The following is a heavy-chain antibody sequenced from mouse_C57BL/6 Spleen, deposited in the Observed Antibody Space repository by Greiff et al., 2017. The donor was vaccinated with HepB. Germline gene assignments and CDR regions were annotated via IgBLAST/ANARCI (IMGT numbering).Heavy chain of an antibody. D-gene: IGHD1-1*01. Sequence: QVQLQQPGAELVRPGSSVKLSCKASGYTFTSYWMDWMKQRPGQGLEWIGNIYPSDSETHYNQKFKDKATLTVDKSSSTAYMQLSSLTSEDSAVYYCAAYYYGSSRWYFDVWGTGTTVTVSS. J-gene: IGHJ1*03. CDR1: GYTFTSYW. CDR3: AAYYYGSSRWYFDV. V-gene: IGHV1-61*01. CDR2: IYPSDSET.